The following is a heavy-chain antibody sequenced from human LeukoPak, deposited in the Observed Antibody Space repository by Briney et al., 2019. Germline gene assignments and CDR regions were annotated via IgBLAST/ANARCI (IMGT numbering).Heavy chain of an antibody. CDR3: AGHRGGFFNWFGP. CDR1: GGSISSSSYY. J-gene: IGHJ5*02. Sequence: SETLSLTCTVSGGSISSSSYYWGWIRQPPGKGLEWIGSIYYSGSTYYNPSLKSRVTISVDTSKNQFSLKLSSVTGADTAVYYCAGHRGGFFNWFGPRGQGTLVTVSS. D-gene: IGHD3-10*01. V-gene: IGHV4-39*07. CDR2: IYYSGST.